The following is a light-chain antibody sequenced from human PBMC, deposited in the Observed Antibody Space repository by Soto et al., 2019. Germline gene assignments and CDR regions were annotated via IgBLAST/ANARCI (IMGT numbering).Light chain of an antibody. CDR2: LGS. CDR1: QSLLHSNGYNY. CDR3: MQALQTPPT. Sequence: EIVMTQSPLSLPVTPGEPASFSCRSSQSLLHSNGYNYLDWYLQKPGQSPQLLIYLGSSRASGVPDRFSGGGSGTDFTLKISRVEAEDVGIYYCMQALQTPPTFGQGTRVDIK. V-gene: IGKV2-28*01. J-gene: IGKJ1*01.